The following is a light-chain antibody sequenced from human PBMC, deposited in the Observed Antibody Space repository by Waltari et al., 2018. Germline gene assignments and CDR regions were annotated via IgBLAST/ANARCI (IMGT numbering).Light chain of an antibody. Sequence: QSALAQPASVSGSPGQSIAISCTGTSSDIGNYHYVSWYQQHPGKAPQLILYEVSDRPSWVSRRFSGSKSGNKATLTISGLQADDEADYYCSSYTNRATLRVFGTGTKVTVL. CDR3: SSYTNRATLRV. CDR1: SSDIGNYHY. CDR2: EVS. J-gene: IGLJ1*01. V-gene: IGLV2-14*01.